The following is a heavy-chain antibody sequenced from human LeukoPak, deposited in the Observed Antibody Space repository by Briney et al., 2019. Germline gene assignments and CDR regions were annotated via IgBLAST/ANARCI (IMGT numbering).Heavy chain of an antibody. Sequence: GGSLRLSCAASGFTFSGYAMSWVRQAPGKGLEWVSSISGSGGRTHYADSVKGRFTISRDNSKNTLYLQMNSLRAEDTAVYYCASLSGFGEQVDYWGQGTLVTVSS. D-gene: IGHD3-10*01. CDR3: ASLSGFGEQVDY. CDR1: GFTFSGYA. J-gene: IGHJ4*02. CDR2: ISGSGGRT. V-gene: IGHV3-23*01.